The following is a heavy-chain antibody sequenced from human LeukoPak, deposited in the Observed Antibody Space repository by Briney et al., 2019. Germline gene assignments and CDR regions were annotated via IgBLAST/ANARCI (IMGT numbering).Heavy chain of an antibody. CDR1: GFTFSIYW. CDR2: IKKDASEK. D-gene: IGHD2-2*01. V-gene: IGHV3-7*01. J-gene: IGHJ4*02. Sequence: GGSLRLSCAASGFTFSIYWMSWVRQAPGKGLEWVAHIKKDASEKNYVDSVKGRFTISRDNAKNSLYLQMNSLRAEDTAVYYCAGPMGPAAIFGFDYWGQGTLVTVSS. CDR3: AGPMGPAAIFGFDY.